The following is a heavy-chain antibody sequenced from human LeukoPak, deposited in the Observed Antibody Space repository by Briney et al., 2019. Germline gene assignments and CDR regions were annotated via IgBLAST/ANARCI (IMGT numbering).Heavy chain of an antibody. Sequence: SVKVSCKSSGDTIYNYPISWVRQAPGQGLEWMGHIILLFGSTHYAQNFHGRLTISADESTRTAFMELSSLRSEDTALYYCAREMESLANGFDLWGQGTMVTVSS. CDR3: AREMESLANGFDL. CDR2: IILLFGST. CDR1: GDTIYNYP. J-gene: IGHJ3*01. V-gene: IGHV1-69*13. D-gene: IGHD3-3*01.